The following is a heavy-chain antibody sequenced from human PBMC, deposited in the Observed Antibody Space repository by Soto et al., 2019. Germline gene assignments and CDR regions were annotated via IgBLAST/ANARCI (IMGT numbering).Heavy chain of an antibody. V-gene: IGHV3-30*18. J-gene: IGHJ6*02. CDR2: ISYDGSNK. CDR1: GFTFSSYG. D-gene: IGHD3-22*01. CDR3: AKDLWEDYYDSSGYYYYYGMDV. Sequence: GGSLRLSCAASGFTFSSYGMHWVRQAPGKGLEWVAVISYDGSNKYYSDSVKGRFTISRDNSKNTLYLQINSLRAEDTAGYYCAKDLWEDYYDSSGYYYYYGMDVWGQGTTVTVSS.